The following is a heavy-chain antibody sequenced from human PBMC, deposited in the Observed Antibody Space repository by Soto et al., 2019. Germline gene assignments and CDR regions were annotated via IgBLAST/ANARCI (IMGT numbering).Heavy chain of an antibody. J-gene: IGHJ6*02. D-gene: IGHD5-18*01. CDR2: IYYSGST. CDR1: GGSISSSSYY. Sequence: SETLSLTCTVSGGSISSSSYYWGWIRQPPGKGLEWIGSIYYSGSTYYNPSLKSRVNISVDTSKKQFSLKLSYVTAAETAVYYCARDRRSGYRFKYYYHYGMDVWGQGTTVTV. V-gene: IGHV4-39*01. CDR3: ARDRRSGYRFKYYYHYGMDV.